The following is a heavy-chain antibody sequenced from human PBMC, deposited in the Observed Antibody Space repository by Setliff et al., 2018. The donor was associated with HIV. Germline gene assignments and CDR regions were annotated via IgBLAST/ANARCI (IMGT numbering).Heavy chain of an antibody. D-gene: IGHD3-9*01. V-gene: IGHV4-59*11. CDR2: IYFSGST. CDR1: GVSISSHY. CDR3: ARAHYDIGNYYMDV. Sequence: KPSETLSLTCTVSGVSISSHYWSWIRQPPGKELEWIGYIYFSGSTSYNPSLKSRVTISVDTSKNQFSLKLRSVTAADTAVYYCARAHYDIGNYYMDVWGKGTTVTVSS. J-gene: IGHJ6*03.